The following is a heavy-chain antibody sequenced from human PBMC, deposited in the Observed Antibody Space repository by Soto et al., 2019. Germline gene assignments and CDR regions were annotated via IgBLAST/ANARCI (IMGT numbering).Heavy chain of an antibody. Sequence: GGSLRLSCAASGFTFRSYAMHWVRQAPGKGLEWVAVISYDGVTIYHADSVKGRFTISRDNSKDTLYLQMDSLRAADTAVYYCARGHTTKWYCYYFGMDVWGQGNTVTVSS. CDR3: ARGHTTKWYCYYFGMDV. CDR1: GFTFRSYA. D-gene: IGHD2-8*01. V-gene: IGHV3-30*03. J-gene: IGHJ6*02. CDR2: ISYDGVTI.